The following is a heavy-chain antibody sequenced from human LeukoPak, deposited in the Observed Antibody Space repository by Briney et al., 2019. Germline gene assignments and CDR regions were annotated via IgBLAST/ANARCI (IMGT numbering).Heavy chain of an antibody. CDR3: AREPSSGYYSPHFDY. CDR2: IKEDGSQK. CDR1: GFSLSSQW. D-gene: IGHD3-22*01. V-gene: IGHV3-7*01. J-gene: IGHJ4*02. Sequence: AGGSLRLSCAASGFSLSSQWMSWVRQAPGKGPEWVANIKEDGSQKSYVDSVKGRFTISRDNAKNSLYLQMNSLRAEDTAVYYCAREPSSGYYSPHFDYWGQGTLVTVSS.